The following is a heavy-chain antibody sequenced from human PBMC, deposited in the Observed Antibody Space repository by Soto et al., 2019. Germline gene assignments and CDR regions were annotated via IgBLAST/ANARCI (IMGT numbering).Heavy chain of an antibody. CDR3: ATRPPQIVVTLLPFPS. CDR2: IYYSGST. V-gene: IGHV4-39*07. CDR1: GGSISSSSYY. J-gene: IGHJ5*02. D-gene: IGHD2-15*01. Sequence: NPSESPSLTCTVSGGSISSSSYYWGWIRQPPGKGLEWIGSIYYSGSTYYNPSLKSRVTISVDKPNNQFSLKLTSMTGADTAVYFCATRPPQIVVTLLPFPSWGQGSPVTVSS.